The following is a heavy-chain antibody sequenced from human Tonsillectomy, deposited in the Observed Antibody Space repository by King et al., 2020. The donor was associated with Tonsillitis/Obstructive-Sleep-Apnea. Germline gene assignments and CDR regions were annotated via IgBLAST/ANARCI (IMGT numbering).Heavy chain of an antibody. J-gene: IGHJ6*03. V-gene: IGHV3-64D*06. CDR3: VKGTSGEFYYYYMDV. CDR1: GFIFSSYA. D-gene: IGHD3-10*01. Sequence: VQLVKSGGGLVQPGGSLRLSCSASGFIFSSYAMHWVRQAPGKGLEYVSAISSNGGRTYYADAVKGRFTISRDKSKNTLYLQLSSLRTEDTALYYCVKGTSGEFYYYYMDVWGKGTTVTVSS. CDR2: ISSNGGRT.